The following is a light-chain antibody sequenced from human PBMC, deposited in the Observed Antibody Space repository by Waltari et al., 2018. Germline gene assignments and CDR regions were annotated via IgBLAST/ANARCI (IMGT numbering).Light chain of an antibody. J-gene: IGKJ5*01. CDR2: GAS. CDR1: QSVSSHY. Sequence: EIVLTQSPGTLSLSPGERATLSCRASQSVSSHYLAWYQKKPGQAPRLLIYGASSRATGISDRFSGSGSGTDFTLTISRLEPEDFAVYYCQQYGSSPSVTFGQGTRVEIK. CDR3: QQYGSSPSVT. V-gene: IGKV3-20*01.